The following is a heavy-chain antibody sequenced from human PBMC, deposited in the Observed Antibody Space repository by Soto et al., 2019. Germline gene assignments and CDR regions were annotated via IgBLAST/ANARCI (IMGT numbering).Heavy chain of an antibody. J-gene: IGHJ5*02. CDR2: INGDGSAT. CDR3: VRSDWFDP. V-gene: IGHV3-74*01. Sequence: EVQLVESGGGLVQPGGSLRLSCTASGFSFSHYWMHWVRQAPGKGLKWVSGINGDGSATTYADSVKGRFTISRYNAKNTLYLQINSLRAEDTAVYYCVRSDWFDPWGQGTLVTVSS. CDR1: GFSFSHYW.